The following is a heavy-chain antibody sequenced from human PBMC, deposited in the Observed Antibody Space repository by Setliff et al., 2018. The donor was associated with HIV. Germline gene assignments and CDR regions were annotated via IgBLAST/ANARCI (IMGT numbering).Heavy chain of an antibody. V-gene: IGHV4-4*07. CDR2: IYTSGST. CDR1: GGSISSYY. J-gene: IGHJ5*01. D-gene: IGHD2-2*01. Sequence: SETLSLTCSVSGGSISSYYWNWIRQPAGKGLEWIGRIYTSGSTNYNPSLKSRVPMSVDTSKNQFSLKLRSVTAADTAVYYCARRAVQDGSVTSSNWFESWGQGTLVTVSS. CDR3: ARRAVQDGSVTSSNWFES.